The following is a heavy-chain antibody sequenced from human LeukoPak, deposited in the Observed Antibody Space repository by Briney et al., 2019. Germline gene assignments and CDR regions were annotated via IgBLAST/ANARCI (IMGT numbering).Heavy chain of an antibody. CDR2: MNPNSGNT. Sequence: ASVKVSCKASGYTFTSYDINWVRQATGQGLEWMGWMNPNSGNTCYAQKFQGRVTITRNTSISTAYMEMSSLRSEDTAVYYCARSTSSSWYFEGGFDPWGQGTLVAVSS. CDR1: GYTFTSYD. CDR3: ARSTSSSWYFEGGFDP. V-gene: IGHV1-8*03. D-gene: IGHD6-13*01. J-gene: IGHJ5*02.